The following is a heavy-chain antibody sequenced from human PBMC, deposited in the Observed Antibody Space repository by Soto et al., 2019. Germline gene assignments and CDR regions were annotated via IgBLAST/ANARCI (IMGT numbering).Heavy chain of an antibody. D-gene: IGHD3-10*01. CDR3: ARGRGDGYNQNWYFDL. CDR2: IYYSGST. CDR1: GGSISSGDYY. J-gene: IGHJ2*01. V-gene: IGHV4-30-4*01. Sequence: PSETLSLTCTVSGGSISSGDYYWSWIRQPPGKGLEWIGYIYYSGSTYYNPSLKSRVTISVDTSKNQFSLKLSSVTAADTAVYYCARGRGDGYNQNWYFDLWGRGTLVTVSS.